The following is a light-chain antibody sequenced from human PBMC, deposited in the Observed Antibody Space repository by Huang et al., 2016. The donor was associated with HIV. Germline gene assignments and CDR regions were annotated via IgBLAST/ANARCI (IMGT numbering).Light chain of an antibody. CDR1: QSVLYRSNNKNY. J-gene: IGKJ4*01. CDR3: QQYYSTPLT. CDR2: WAS. V-gene: IGKV4-1*01. Sequence: DIVMTQSPDSLAVSLGVRATINCKSSQSVLYRSNNKNYLAWYQQKPGQPPKLRIYWASTRESGVPDRFSGSGSGTDFTLTISSLQAEDVAVYYCQQYYSTPLTFGGGTKVEIK.